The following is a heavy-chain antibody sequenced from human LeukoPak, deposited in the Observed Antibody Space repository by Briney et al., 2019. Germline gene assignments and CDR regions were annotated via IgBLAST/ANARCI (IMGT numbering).Heavy chain of an antibody. Sequence: GGSLRLSCTASGFTLSSYEMSWIRQAPGKGLEWVSSIDYSGGSTHYADSVMGRFTISRDNSKNTLYLQMNSLRAEDTALYYCAKGQRITMVRGAIDYWGQGTLVTVSS. CDR1: GFTLSSYE. CDR2: IDYSGGST. J-gene: IGHJ4*02. CDR3: AKGQRITMVRGAIDY. D-gene: IGHD3-10*01. V-gene: IGHV3-23*01.